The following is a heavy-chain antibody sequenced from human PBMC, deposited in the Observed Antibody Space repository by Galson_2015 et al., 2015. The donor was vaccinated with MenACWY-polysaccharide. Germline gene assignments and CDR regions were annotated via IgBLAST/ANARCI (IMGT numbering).Heavy chain of an antibody. CDR2: INADGSAT. CDR1: GFSLSTYW. D-gene: IGHD2-15*01. Sequence: SLRLSCAASGFSLSTYWMHWVRHAPGKGLVWVSRINADGSATGYADSVRGRFTISRDNAKNTLYLEMNSLRAEGTAVYYCKKGGAKSCRGSTCPFNWCDPWGQGTLVTVSS. CDR3: KKGGAKSCRGSTCPFNWCDP. J-gene: IGHJ5*02. V-gene: IGHV3-74*01.